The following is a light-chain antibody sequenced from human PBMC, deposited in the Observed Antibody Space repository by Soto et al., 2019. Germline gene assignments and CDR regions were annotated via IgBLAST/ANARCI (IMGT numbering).Light chain of an antibody. CDR2: DAS. Sequence: EIVLTQSPATLSLSPGERATLSCRASQSVNTYLAWYQQKPGQAPRLLIYDASNRATGIPARFTGSVSGTDFTLTISSLESEDFAVYYCQQRSNWPPVYTFGQGTKLEIK. CDR3: QQRSNWPPVYT. V-gene: IGKV3-11*01. J-gene: IGKJ2*01. CDR1: QSVNTY.